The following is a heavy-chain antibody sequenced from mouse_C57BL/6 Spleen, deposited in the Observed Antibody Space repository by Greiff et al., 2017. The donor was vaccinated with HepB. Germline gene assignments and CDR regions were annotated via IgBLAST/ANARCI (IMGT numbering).Heavy chain of an antibody. CDR3: TPYGSSSAWFAY. V-gene: IGHV14-4*01. Sequence: EVQLQQSGAELVRPGASVKLSCTASGFNIKDDYMHWVKQRPEQGLEWIGWIDPENGDTEYASKFQGKATITADTSSNTAYLQLSSLTSEDTAVDYCTPYGSSSAWFAYWGQGTLVTVSA. D-gene: IGHD1-1*01. CDR1: GFNIKDDY. J-gene: IGHJ3*01. CDR2: IDPENGDT.